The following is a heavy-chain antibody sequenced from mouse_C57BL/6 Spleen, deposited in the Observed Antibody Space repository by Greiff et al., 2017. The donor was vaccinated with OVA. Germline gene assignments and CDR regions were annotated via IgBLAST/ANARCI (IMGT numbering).Heavy chain of an antibody. V-gene: IGHV5-16*01. D-gene: IGHD1-1*01. CDR2: INYDGSST. J-gene: IGHJ4*01. CDR3: ASHYYGSSYAMDY. CDR1: GFTFSDYY. Sequence: EVQLVESEGGLVQPGRSMKLSCTASGFTFSDYYMAWVRQVPEKGLEWVANINYDGSSTYYLDSLKSRFIISRDNAKNILYLQMSSLKSEDTATYYCASHYYGSSYAMDYWGQGTSVTVSS.